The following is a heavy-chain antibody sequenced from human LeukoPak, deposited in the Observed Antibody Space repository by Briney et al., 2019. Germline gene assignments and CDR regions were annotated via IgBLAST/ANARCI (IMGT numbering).Heavy chain of an antibody. V-gene: IGHV3-30*18. CDR2: ISYDGSNK. CDR3: AKDISYYYDSSGYPEYFQH. CDR1: GFTFSSYG. D-gene: IGHD3-22*01. J-gene: IGHJ1*01. Sequence: GGSLRLSCAASGFTFSSYGMHWVRQAPGKGLEWVAVISYDGSNKYYADSVKGRFTIYRDNSKNTLYLQMNSLRAEDTAVYYCAKDISYYYDSSGYPEYFQHWGQGTLVTVSS.